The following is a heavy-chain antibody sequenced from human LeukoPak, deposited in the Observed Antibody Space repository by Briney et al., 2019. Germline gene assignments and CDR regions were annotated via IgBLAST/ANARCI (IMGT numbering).Heavy chain of an antibody. Sequence: GVSVKVSCKASGYTFVNYDINWVRQATGQGLEWMGWMNPNSGNTGYAQKFQGRITMTRDTSITTAYMELSGLRSDDTALYYCVRGGERANYYGPGESPNWFDPWGQGTLVIVSS. CDR3: VRGGERANYYGPGESPNWFDP. CDR1: GYTFVNYD. J-gene: IGHJ5*02. D-gene: IGHD3-10*01. CDR2: MNPNSGNT. V-gene: IGHV1-8*01.